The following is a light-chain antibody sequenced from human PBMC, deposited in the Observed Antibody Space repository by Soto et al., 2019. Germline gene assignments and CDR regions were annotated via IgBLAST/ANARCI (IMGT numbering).Light chain of an antibody. V-gene: IGKV3-15*01. CDR1: QSINRS. J-gene: IGKJ4*02. Sequence: IVLTQPPATLSESQGESVTVSCRASQSINRSLAWYQQKPGQAPRLLFYGASTVASGIPARFSGSGSGTEFTLTINSLQSEDSAVYYCQQYYTCPVTFGGGTKVDIK. CDR2: GAS. CDR3: QQYYTCPVT.